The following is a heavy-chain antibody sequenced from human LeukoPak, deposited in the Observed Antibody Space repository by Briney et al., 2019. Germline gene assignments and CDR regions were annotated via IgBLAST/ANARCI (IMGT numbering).Heavy chain of an antibody. J-gene: IGHJ6*02. Sequence: PGRSLRLSCAASGFTFSSYGMHWVRQAPGKGLEWVAVIWYDGSNKYYADSVKGRFTISRDNSKNTLYLQMNSLRAEDTAVYYCARDWSLNYDILTGSRFPRYGMDVWGQGTTVTVSS. V-gene: IGHV3-33*01. CDR2: IWYDGSNK. CDR1: GFTFSSYG. CDR3: ARDWSLNYDILTGSRFPRYGMDV. D-gene: IGHD3-9*01.